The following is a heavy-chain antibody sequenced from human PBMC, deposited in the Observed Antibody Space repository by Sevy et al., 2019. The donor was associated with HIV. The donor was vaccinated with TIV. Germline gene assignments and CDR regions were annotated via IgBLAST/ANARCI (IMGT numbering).Heavy chain of an antibody. CDR3: AAPIASVLWFGFDY. Sequence: ASVKVSCKVSGYTLTELSMHWVRQAPGKGLAWMGGFDPEDGETIYAQKFQGRVTMTEDTSTDTANMELSSLRSEDTAVYYCAAPIASVLWFGFDYWGQGTLVTVSS. D-gene: IGHD3-10*01. J-gene: IGHJ4*02. CDR2: FDPEDGET. CDR1: GYTLTELS. V-gene: IGHV1-24*01.